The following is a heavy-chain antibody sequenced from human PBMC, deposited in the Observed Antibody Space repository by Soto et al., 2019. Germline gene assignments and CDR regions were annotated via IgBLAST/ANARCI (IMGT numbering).Heavy chain of an antibody. CDR2: IGDSGST. V-gene: IGHV4-31*03. Sequence: QVQLQESGPGLVKASETLSLTCSVSGGSISCGDYYWSWIRQHPGKGPEWIGYIGDSGSTYYNPSLKSRVAISMDTSKNQFSLILTSVSDADTAVYYCARVLLRWFDSWGHGTLVTVSS. CDR3: ARVLLRWFDS. CDR1: GGSISCGDYY. J-gene: IGHJ5*01.